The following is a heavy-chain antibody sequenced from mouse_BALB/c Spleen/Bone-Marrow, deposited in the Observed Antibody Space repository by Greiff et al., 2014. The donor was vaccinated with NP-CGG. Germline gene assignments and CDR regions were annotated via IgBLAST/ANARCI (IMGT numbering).Heavy chain of an antibody. J-gene: IGHJ4*01. D-gene: IGHD1-1*02. V-gene: IGHV1S81*02. Sequence: VQLQQSGAELVKPGASVKLSCKASGYTFTSYWMHWVKQRPGQGLEWIGEINPSNGRTNYNEKFKSKATLTVDKSSSTAYMQLSSLTSEDSAVYYCARGGGSHYAMDYWGQGTSVTVSS. CDR2: INPSNGRT. CDR3: ARGGGSHYAMDY. CDR1: GYTFTSYW.